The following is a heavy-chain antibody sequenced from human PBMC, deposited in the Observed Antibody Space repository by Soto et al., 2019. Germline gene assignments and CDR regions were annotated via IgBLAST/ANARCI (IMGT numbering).Heavy chain of an antibody. Sequence: QVQLAESGGGVVQTGRSLRLSCAVSGFTFSGYAMHWVRQAPGKGLEWVGVISHDGGNKYYAGSVKGRFTISRDNSENTLYLQMNDLRAEDTAVFYCARHRGAQRWIPYFDYWGQGTLVTVSS. CDR1: GFTFSGYA. V-gene: IGHV3-30*01. CDR3: ARHRGAQRWIPYFDY. CDR2: ISHDGGNK. D-gene: IGHD5-18*01. J-gene: IGHJ4*02.